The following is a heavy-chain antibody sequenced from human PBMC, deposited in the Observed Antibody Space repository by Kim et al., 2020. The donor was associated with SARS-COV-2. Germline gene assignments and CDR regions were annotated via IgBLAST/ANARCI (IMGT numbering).Heavy chain of an antibody. CDR2: INHSGST. D-gene: IGHD3-10*01. J-gene: IGHJ4*02. Sequence: SETLSLTCAVYGGSFSGYYWSWIRQPPGKGLEWIGEINHSGSTNYNPSLKSRVTISVDTSKNQFSLKLSSVTAADTAVYYCARGPQYGSGSCLRYWGQGTLVTVSS. V-gene: IGHV4-34*01. CDR3: ARGPQYGSGSCLRY. CDR1: GGSFSGYY.